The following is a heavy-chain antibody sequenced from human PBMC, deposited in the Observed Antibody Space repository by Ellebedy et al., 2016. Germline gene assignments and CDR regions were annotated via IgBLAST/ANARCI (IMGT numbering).Heavy chain of an antibody. CDR1: RLTFSSYP. D-gene: IGHD6-19*01. J-gene: IGHJ6*02. CDR3: ARESSVAGDYGMDV. CDR2: ISSSSSTI. Sequence: GGSLRLSCAASRLTFSSYPMNWVRQAPGKGLEWVSYISSSSSTIYYADSVKGRFTISRDNDKNSLFLQMNSLRDEDTAVYYCARESSVAGDYGMDVWGQGTTVTVSS. V-gene: IGHV3-48*02.